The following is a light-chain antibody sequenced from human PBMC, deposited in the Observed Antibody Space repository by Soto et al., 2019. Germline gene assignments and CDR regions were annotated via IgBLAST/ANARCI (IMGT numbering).Light chain of an antibody. Sequence: IVLTQSPATLSLSPGERATLSCRASQSVSSYLAWYQQKPGQAPRLLIYATSNRATGIPARFSGSGSGTDFTLTISSLEPEDFSVYYCQQRYNWPVTFGQGTRLEIK. CDR3: QQRYNWPVT. V-gene: IGKV3-11*01. J-gene: IGKJ5*01. CDR2: ATS. CDR1: QSVSSY.